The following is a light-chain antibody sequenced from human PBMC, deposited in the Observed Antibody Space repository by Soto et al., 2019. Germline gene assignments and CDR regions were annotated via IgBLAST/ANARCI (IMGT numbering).Light chain of an antibody. CDR2: DAS. V-gene: IGKV3-11*01. CDR1: QTVSRY. CDR3: HHRGNWIT. Sequence: FVLTQSPATLSLSPGERATLSCRASQTVSRYLAWFQQKPGQAPKLLIYDASNRATGVPARFSGSGSGTDYTPTSSSLKPKDFAADSCHHRGNWITVGQGIRLEIK. J-gene: IGKJ5*01.